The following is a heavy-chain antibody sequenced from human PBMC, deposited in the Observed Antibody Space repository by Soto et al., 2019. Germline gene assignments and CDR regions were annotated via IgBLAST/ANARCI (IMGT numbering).Heavy chain of an antibody. CDR1: GFSFTTYV. CDR2: ISHDGSYK. J-gene: IGHJ6*02. V-gene: IGHV3-30*03. CDR3: ARDVESGSSQYYYYFYGMDV. D-gene: IGHD1-26*01. Sequence: QVQLVESGGGVVQPGRSLRLSCAASGFSFTTYVMHWVRQAPGKGLEWVAVISHDGSYKYYGDAVKGRFTISRDNSKNTLYLQMDSLRTEDTALYYCARDVESGSSQYYYYFYGMDVWGQGTTVTVSS.